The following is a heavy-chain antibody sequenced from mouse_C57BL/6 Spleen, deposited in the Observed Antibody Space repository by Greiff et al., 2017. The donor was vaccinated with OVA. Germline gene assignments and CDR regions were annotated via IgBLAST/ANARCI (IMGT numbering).Heavy chain of an antibody. J-gene: IGHJ2*01. CDR1: GFTFSSYA. CDR3: ARGRLRDYFYY. V-gene: IGHV5-4*03. Sequence: EVMLVESGGGLVKPGGSLKLSCAASGFTFSSYAMSWVRQTPETRLEWVATISDGGSYNYYPDNVKGRFTISRDNAKNNLYLQLSHLKSEDTAMYYSARGRLRDYFYYWGQGTTLTVSS. CDR2: ISDGGSYN. D-gene: IGHD2-2*01.